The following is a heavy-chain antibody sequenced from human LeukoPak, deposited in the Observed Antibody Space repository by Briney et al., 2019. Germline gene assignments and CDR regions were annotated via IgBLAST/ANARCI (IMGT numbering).Heavy chain of an antibody. CDR1: GFTFSSYW. D-gene: IGHD3-3*01. V-gene: IGHV3-74*01. Sequence: GGSQRLSCAASGFTFSSYWMHWVRQAPGKGLVWVSRINSDGSSTSYADSVKGRFTISRDNAKNTLYLQMNSLRAEDTAVYYCAREYYDFWSAPDTSFDYWGQGTLVTVSS. J-gene: IGHJ4*02. CDR3: AREYYDFWSAPDTSFDY. CDR2: INSDGSST.